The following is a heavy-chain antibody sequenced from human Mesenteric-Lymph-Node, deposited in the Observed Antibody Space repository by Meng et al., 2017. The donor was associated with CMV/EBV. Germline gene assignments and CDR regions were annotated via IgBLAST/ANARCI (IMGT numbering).Heavy chain of an antibody. CDR1: GGSISSYY. D-gene: IGHD6-6*01. V-gene: IGHV4-59*01. Sequence: SETLSLTCTVSGGSISSYYWSWIRQPPGKGLEWIGSIYYSGSTNYNPSLKSRVTISVDTSKNQSSLKLSSVTAADTAVYYCARGVGVAARPRAFDIWGQGTMVTVSS. J-gene: IGHJ3*02. CDR3: ARGVGVAARPRAFDI. CDR2: IYYSGST.